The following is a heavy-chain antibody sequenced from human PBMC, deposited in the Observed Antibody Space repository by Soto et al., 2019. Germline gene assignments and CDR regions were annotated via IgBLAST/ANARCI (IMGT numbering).Heavy chain of an antibody. CDR3: ARERLLEGSRISISCYSWFDP. CDR1: GGSISSAGYY. J-gene: IGHJ5*02. CDR2: IYYSGST. Sequence: SETLSLTCTVSGGSISSAGYYWSWIRQHPGKGLEWIGYIYYSGSTYYNPSLKSRVTISVDTSKNQFSLKLSSVTAADTAVYYCARERLLEGSRISISCYSWFDPWGQGTLVT. D-gene: IGHD2-2*02. V-gene: IGHV4-31*03.